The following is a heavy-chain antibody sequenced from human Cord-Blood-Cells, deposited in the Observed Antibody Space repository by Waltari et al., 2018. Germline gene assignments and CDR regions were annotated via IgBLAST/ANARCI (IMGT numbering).Heavy chain of an antibody. CDR1: GGSFSGYY. CDR2: INHSGRT. CDR3: ARIQGRIAAAANWFDP. V-gene: IGHV4-34*01. J-gene: IGHJ5*02. Sequence: QVQLQQWGAGLLKPSETLSLTCAVYGGSFSGYYWSWIRQPPGKGLEWSGEINHSGRTNYSPSLKVRVNISVDTAKNQFPLKLSSVTAADTAVYYCARIQGRIAAAANWFDPWGQGTLVTVSS. D-gene: IGHD6-13*01.